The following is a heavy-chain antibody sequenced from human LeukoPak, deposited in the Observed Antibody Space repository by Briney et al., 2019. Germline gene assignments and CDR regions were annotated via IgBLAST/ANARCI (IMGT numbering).Heavy chain of an antibody. CDR3: ARVSTAVSLAIDY. Sequence: GGSQRLSCAASGFTFSSYHMNWVRQAPGKGLEWVSVISSGSKYIYYSDSVKGRFTISRDNTKNSLYLQMNSLRAEDTAVYYCARVSTAVSLAIDYWGQGTLVTVST. CDR2: ISSGSKYI. CDR1: GFTFSSYH. V-gene: IGHV3-21*06. D-gene: IGHD6-13*01. J-gene: IGHJ4*02.